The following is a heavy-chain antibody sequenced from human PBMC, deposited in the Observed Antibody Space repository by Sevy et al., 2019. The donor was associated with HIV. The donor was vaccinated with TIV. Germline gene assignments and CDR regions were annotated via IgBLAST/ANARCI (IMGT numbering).Heavy chain of an antibody. V-gene: IGHV3-30-3*01. D-gene: IGHD4-17*01. J-gene: IGHJ4*02. Sequence: GGSLGLSCAASGITFSSHAMHWVRQAPGKGLEWVTIISYDGSNKYYADSVKGRFTISRDNSKNTLYLQMNSLRAEDTAAYYCARADYGDYSGEFDYWGQGTLVTVSS. CDR1: GITFSSHA. CDR2: ISYDGSNK. CDR3: ARADYGDYSGEFDY.